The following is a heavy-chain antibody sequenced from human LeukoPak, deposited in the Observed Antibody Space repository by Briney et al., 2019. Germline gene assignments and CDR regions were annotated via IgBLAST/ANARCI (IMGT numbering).Heavy chain of an antibody. CDR1: GFTFDDYA. V-gene: IGHV3-9*01. D-gene: IGHD3-9*01. Sequence: GGSLRLSCAASGFTFDDYAMHWVRQAPGKGLEWVSGISWNSGSIGYADSVKGRFTISRDNAKNSLYLQMNSLRAEDTALYYCAKTLDILTGYSYDYGMDVWGQGTTVTVSS. J-gene: IGHJ6*02. CDR2: ISWNSGSI. CDR3: AKTLDILTGYSYDYGMDV.